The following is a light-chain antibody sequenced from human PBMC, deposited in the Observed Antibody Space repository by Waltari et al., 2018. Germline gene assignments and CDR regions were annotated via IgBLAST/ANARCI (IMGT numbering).Light chain of an antibody. J-gene: IGKJ2*01. Sequence: IVMTQTLLSLSLTLGQPDSNSCGSGKSLLLSGGRTHLFWHLQKPGQSPQLLMFVVSRRVSGVPDRCSGSGSGTTFTLKISRVEAEDVGVYYCMQGIHFPYTFGQGTKLEIK. CDR2: VVS. CDR3: MQGIHFPYT. V-gene: IGKV2-29*02. CDR1: KSLLLSGGRTH.